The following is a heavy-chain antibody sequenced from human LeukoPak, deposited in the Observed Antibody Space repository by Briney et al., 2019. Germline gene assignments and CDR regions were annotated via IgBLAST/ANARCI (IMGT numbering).Heavy chain of an antibody. CDR3: SRDRRTWFDP. Sequence: GGSLRLSCAASGFTFSSYWMHWVRLVPGKGLVWVSRITSDGSDTIYADSVKGRFTISRDNAKNTLYLQMNSLRAEDTALYYCSRDRRTWFDPWGQGTLVTVSS. CDR2: ITSDGSDT. CDR1: GFTFSSYW. V-gene: IGHV3-74*01. J-gene: IGHJ5*02.